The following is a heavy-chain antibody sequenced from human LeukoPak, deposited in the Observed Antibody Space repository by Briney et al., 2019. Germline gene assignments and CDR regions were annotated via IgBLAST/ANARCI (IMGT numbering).Heavy chain of an antibody. CDR2: ISNDGSRK. Sequence: GGSLRLSCAPSGFTFSRHGMHWVRQAPGKGLEWVAIISNDGSRKYYAHSVEGRFTISRDNSKNTLYLQMDSLRAEDTAVFYCARDRAWNYFDYWGQGTLVTVSS. V-gene: IGHV3-30*03. D-gene: IGHD3-3*01. CDR3: ARDRAWNYFDY. CDR1: GFTFSRHG. J-gene: IGHJ4*02.